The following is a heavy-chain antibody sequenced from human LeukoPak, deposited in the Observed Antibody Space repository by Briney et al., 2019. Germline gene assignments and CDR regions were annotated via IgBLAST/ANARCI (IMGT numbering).Heavy chain of an antibody. CDR2: IYYSGST. J-gene: IGHJ6*03. CDR1: GASISSGGHY. Sequence: SETLSLTCTVSGASISSGGHYWSWIRQHPGNRLEWIGYIYYSGSTYYNPSLKSRLIISLDTSNNYFSLNLSSVTAADTAVYYCASTLYYYYVDVWGKGTTVTVSS. CDR3: ASTLYYYYVDV. V-gene: IGHV4-31*03.